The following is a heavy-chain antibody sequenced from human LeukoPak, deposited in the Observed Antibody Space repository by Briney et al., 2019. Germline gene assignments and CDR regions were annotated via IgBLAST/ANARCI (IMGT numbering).Heavy chain of an antibody. CDR2: IYYSGNT. V-gene: IGHV4-39*07. J-gene: IGHJ4*02. D-gene: IGHD6-19*01. CDR1: GGSISSSDYY. CDR3: ARGIAVAPQFDY. Sequence: SETLSLTCTVSGGSISSSDYYWAWIRQPPGRSLEWIGSIYYSGNTHYNPSLKSRVTISVDTSKNQFSLKLSSVTAADTAVYYCARGIAVAPQFDYWGQGTLVTVSS.